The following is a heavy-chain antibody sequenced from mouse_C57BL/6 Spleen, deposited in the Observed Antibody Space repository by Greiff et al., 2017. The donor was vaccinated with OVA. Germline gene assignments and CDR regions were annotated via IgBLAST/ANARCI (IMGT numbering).Heavy chain of an antibody. CDR2: IYPYNDGT. CDR1: GYTFTSYV. J-gene: IGHJ4*01. V-gene: IGHV1-14*01. CDR3: ARRGQLGRDAMDY. D-gene: IGHD4-1*02. Sequence: VHVKQSGPELVKPGASVKMSCKASGYTFTSYVLHWVKQKPGQGLEWIGYIYPYNDGTKYNEKFKGKATLTSDKSSSTAYMELSSLTSEDSAVYYCARRGQLGRDAMDYWGQGTSVTVSS.